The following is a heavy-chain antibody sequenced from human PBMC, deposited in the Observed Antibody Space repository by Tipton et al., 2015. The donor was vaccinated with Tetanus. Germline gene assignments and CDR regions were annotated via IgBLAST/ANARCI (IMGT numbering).Heavy chain of an antibody. CDR1: GGSISSYY. CDR3: ARSGGRRYAFDI. CDR2: VFCSGST. D-gene: IGHD3-16*01. Sequence: TLSLTCTVSGGSISSYYWSWIRQPPGKGLEWLGYVFCSGSTDLNPSLKSRVTISVDTSNNLFSLKLTSVTTADTAVYYCARSGGRRYAFDIWGQGTMVTVSS. V-gene: IGHV4-59*01. J-gene: IGHJ3*02.